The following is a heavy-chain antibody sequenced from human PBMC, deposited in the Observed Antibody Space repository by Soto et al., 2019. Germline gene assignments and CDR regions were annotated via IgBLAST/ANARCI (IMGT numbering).Heavy chain of an antibody. D-gene: IGHD1-20*01. V-gene: IGHV1-8*01. CDR2: MSPNTGTI. CDR1: GYTFTSYD. Sequence: GASVKVSCKASGYTFTSYDINWVRQATGQGPEWMGWMSPNTGTIVYAQKFRGRVTMTRNTSTSTAYMTLSSLRSEDTAVYYCARDRPGIKTYEAFDIWGQGTTVTVSS. J-gene: IGHJ3*02. CDR3: ARDRPGIKTYEAFDI.